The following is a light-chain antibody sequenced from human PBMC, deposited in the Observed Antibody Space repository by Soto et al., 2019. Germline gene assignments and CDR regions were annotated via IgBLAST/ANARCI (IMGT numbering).Light chain of an antibody. J-gene: IGKJ2*01. CDR2: KAS. Sequence: DIQMTQSPSTLSASVGDRVTITCRASQSISTWLAWYQQKPGKAPKLLIYKASSLESGVPSRFSGSGSGTDFTLTISSLQPDDFATNYCQQYNDYSPYTFGQGTKLETK. CDR1: QSISTW. CDR3: QQYNDYSPYT. V-gene: IGKV1-5*03.